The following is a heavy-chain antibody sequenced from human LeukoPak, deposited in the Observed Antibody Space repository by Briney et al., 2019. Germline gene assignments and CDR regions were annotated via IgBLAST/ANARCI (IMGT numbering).Heavy chain of an antibody. CDR3: ATEEYSSSR. D-gene: IGHD6-6*01. V-gene: IGHV1-2*02. CDR1: GYTFTGYY. J-gene: IGHJ4*02. Sequence: GASVKVSCKASGYTFTGYYMHWVRQAPGQGLEWMGWINPNSGGTNYAQKFQGRVTMTRDTSISTAYMELSSLRSEDTAVYYCATEEYSSSRWGQGTLITVSS. CDR2: INPNSGGT.